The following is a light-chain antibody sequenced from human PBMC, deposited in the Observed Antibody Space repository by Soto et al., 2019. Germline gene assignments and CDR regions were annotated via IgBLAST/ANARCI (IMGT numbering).Light chain of an antibody. Sequence: EIVMTQSPGTLSVSPGERATLSCRASQSVLSNLAWYQQKPGQAPRLLIYGASSRATGIPDRFSGSGSGTDFTLTISRLEPEDFAVYYCQQYGSSHTFGQGTKVDIK. CDR2: GAS. CDR1: QSVLSN. J-gene: IGKJ2*01. CDR3: QQYGSSHT. V-gene: IGKV3-20*01.